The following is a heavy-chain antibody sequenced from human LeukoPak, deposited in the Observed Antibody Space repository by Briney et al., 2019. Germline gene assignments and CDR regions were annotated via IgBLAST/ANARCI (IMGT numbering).Heavy chain of an antibody. CDR3: AEFSQTRESNYYDSSGPDY. CDR1: GFTFSSYA. Sequence: GGSLRLSCAASGFTFSSYAMSWVRQAPGKGLEWVSAISGSGGSTYYADSVKGRFTISRDNSKNTLYLQMNSLRAEDTAVYYCAEFSQTRESNYYDSSGPDYWGQGTLVTVSS. V-gene: IGHV3-23*01. D-gene: IGHD3-22*01. CDR2: ISGSGGST. J-gene: IGHJ4*02.